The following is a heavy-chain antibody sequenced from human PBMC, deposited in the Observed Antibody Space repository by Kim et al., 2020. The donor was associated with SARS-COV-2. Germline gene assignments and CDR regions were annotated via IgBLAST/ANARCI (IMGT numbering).Heavy chain of an antibody. CDR2: ISSSTKITT. Sequence: GVSLRLSCAASGFTFINYSMNWLRLAPGKGLEWISYISSSTKITTHYADSVRGRFTVSRDNAKNSLYLQMNSLRDEDTALYFCARRGVDAFDFWGQGTMV. CDR3: ARRGVDAFDF. V-gene: IGHV3-48*02. J-gene: IGHJ3*01. CDR1: GFTFINYS.